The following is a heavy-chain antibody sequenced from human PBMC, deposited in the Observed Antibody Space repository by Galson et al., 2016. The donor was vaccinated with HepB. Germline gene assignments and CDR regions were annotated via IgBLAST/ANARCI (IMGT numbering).Heavy chain of an antibody. J-gene: IGHJ6*02. CDR1: GFTFGSYG. D-gene: IGHD6-19*01. CDR3: AKTFIALAGVHNYYYGMDV. Sequence: SLRLSCAASGFTFGSYGMHWVRQAPGKGLEWVAVISYDGSNKYYADSVKGRFTISRDNSKNTLYLQMNSLRAEDTAVYSCAKTFIALAGVHNYYYGMDVWGQGTTVTVSS. V-gene: IGHV3-30*18. CDR2: ISYDGSNK.